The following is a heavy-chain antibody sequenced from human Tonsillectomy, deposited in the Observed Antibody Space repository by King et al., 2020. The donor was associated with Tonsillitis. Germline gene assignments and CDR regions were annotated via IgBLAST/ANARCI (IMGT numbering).Heavy chain of an antibody. V-gene: IGHV3-66*01. CDR2: FYPGGNT. Sequence: NYLSWVRQAPGKGLEWVSVFYPGGNTYYADPVNGRFTISRDNSKNTLYLQMNSLRVEDTAVYYCARGPGELFQHWGQGSMVTVAS. D-gene: IGHD1-26*01. CDR1: NY. CDR3: ARGPGELFQH. J-gene: IGHJ1*01.